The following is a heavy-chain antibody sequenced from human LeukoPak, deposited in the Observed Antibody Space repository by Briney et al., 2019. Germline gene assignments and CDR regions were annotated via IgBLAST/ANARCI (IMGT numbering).Heavy chain of an antibody. CDR3: ARTHGTLTGTGFDY. CDR1: GFTFSSYL. Sequence: PGGSLRLSCAASGFTFSSYLMYWVRQAPGKGLVWVSRISSDGITTNYAGAVKGRFTMSRDSAKNTLFLQMNSLRAEDTAVYYCARTHGTLTGTGFDYWGQGTLVTVSS. J-gene: IGHJ4*02. V-gene: IGHV3-74*01. CDR2: ISSDGITT. D-gene: IGHD1-20*01.